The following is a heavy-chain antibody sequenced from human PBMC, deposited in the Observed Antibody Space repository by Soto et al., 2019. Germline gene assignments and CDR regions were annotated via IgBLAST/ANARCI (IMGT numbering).Heavy chain of an antibody. CDR1: GDSIRDGGYY. V-gene: IGHV4-31*03. Sequence: SETLSLTCTVSGDSIRDGGYYWAWIRQRPGKGLEWMGYIYFTGKTNYNPSLESRLTMSVDMSRRQLYLQLTSATAADTAVYFCAKDPSPQPIPAVTPGWFDPWGQGIPVTVSS. D-gene: IGHD6-25*01. CDR2: IYFTGKT. J-gene: IGHJ5*02. CDR3: AKDPSPQPIPAVTPGWFDP.